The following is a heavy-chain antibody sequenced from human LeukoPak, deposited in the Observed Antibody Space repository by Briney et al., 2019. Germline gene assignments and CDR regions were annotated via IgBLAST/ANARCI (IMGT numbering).Heavy chain of an antibody. D-gene: IGHD6-13*01. Sequence: SEPLTLTCAVYGGFFSGFYWRWLPQPPEGGGEWIGEITHSGSTNYNPSLKSRVTISVDTSKNQFSLKLSSVTAADTAVYYCARGIAAAAGTLIYYYYGMDVWGQGTTVTVSS. CDR2: ITHSGST. V-gene: IGHV4-34*01. CDR3: ARGIAAAAGTLIYYYYGMDV. CDR1: GGFFSGFY. J-gene: IGHJ6*02.